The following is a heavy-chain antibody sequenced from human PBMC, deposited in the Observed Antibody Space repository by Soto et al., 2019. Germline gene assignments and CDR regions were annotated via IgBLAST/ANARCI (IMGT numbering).Heavy chain of an antibody. CDR1: GFTFSSYA. V-gene: IGHV3-23*01. Sequence: GESLKISCAASGFTFSSYAMSWVRQAPGKGLEWVSAISGSGGSTYYADSVKGRFTISRDNSKNTLYLQMNSLRAEDTAVYYCAKGLSGMDVWGQGTTVTVSS. CDR2: ISGSGGST. CDR3: AKGLSGMDV. J-gene: IGHJ6*02.